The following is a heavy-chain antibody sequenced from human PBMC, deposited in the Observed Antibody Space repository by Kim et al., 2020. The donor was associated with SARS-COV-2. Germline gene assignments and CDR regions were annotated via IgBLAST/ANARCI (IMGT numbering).Heavy chain of an antibody. D-gene: IGHD3-10*01. V-gene: IGHV3-23*01. J-gene: IGHJ4*02. CDR3: AKMGRFYGSGSYFDY. Sequence: SVKGRFTISTDNSKNTVYMQMKSLRADETAVYYCAKMGRFYGSGSYFDYWGQGTLVTVSS.